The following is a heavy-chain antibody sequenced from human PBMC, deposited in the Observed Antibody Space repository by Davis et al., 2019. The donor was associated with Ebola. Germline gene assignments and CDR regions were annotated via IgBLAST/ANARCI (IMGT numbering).Heavy chain of an antibody. CDR1: GYTFTGYY. J-gene: IGHJ6*04. D-gene: IGHD6-6*01. Sequence: ASVKVSCKASGYTFTGYYMHWVRQAPGQGLEWMGRINPNSGGTNYAQKFQGRVTMTRDTSISTAYMELSRLRSDDTAVYYCASFEYSSSFLVPTDYGTDVWGKGTTVTVSS. CDR2: INPNSGGT. CDR3: ASFEYSSSFLVPTDYGTDV. V-gene: IGHV1-2*06.